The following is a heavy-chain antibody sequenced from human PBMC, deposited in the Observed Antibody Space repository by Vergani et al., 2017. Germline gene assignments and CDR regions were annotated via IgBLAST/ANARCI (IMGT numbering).Heavy chain of an antibody. D-gene: IGHD3-3*01. J-gene: IGHJ5*02. CDR3: ARHSTVEWLIELRWMNP. CDR1: GVSIRSSNYY. V-gene: IGHV4-39*01. CDR2: IYYSGST. Sequence: QLQLQESGPGLVKPSATLSLTCSVSGVSIRSSNYYWGWIRQPPGKGLDWIASIYYSGSTYYNPSLKSRVIIAVDTSKNQFSLKLISVTAAETAVYFCARHSTVEWLIELRWMNPWGQEILVTVSS.